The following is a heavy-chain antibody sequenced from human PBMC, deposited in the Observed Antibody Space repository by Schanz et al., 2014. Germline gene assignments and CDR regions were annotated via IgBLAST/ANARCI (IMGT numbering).Heavy chain of an antibody. J-gene: IGHJ4*02. V-gene: IGHV7-4-1*02. CDR3: TTETIAMAGTFSI. Sequence: QVQLVQSGSEVKKPGASVKVSCKASGYTFTTYGISWVRQAPGQGLEWMGWINTNTGNPTYAQAFTGRFLFSLDTSVSTAYLQISSLKAEDTAAYYCTTETIAMAGTFSIWGQGTLVTVSS. CDR1: GYTFTTYG. D-gene: IGHD6-19*01. CDR2: INTNTGNP.